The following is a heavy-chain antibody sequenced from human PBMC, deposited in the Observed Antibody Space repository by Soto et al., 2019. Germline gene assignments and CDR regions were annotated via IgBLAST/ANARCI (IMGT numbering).Heavy chain of an antibody. CDR1: GGTFSSYA. CDR3: AARPRSLYYFDY. V-gene: IGHV1-69*12. D-gene: IGHD2-15*01. Sequence: QVQLVQSGAEVKKPGSSVKVSCKASGGTFSSYAISWVRQAPGQGLEWMGGIIPIFGTANYAQKFQGRATTTADDSTSTAYMELSSLRSEDTAVYYCAARPRSLYYFDYWGQGPLVTVSS. CDR2: IIPIFGTA. J-gene: IGHJ4*02.